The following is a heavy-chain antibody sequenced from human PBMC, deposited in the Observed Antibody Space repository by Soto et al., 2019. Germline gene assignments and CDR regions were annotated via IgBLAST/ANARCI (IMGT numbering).Heavy chain of an antibody. D-gene: IGHD1-26*01. CDR3: AKDRNSVVGATRFDF. CDR2: ISWNSGSI. CDR1: GFTLVDYA. J-gene: IGHJ4*02. Sequence: PWRPQRPSSAASGFTLVDYAMHWVRQAPGKGLEWVSGISWNSGSIGYADSVKGRFTISRDNAKNSLYLQINSLRAEDTALYYCAKDRNSVVGATRFDFWGQGTFVTLSS. V-gene: IGHV3-9*01.